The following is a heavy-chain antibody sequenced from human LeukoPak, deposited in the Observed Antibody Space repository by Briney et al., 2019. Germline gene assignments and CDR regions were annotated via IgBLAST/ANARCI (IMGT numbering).Heavy chain of an antibody. CDR1: GFTFDDYG. D-gene: IGHD1-26*01. CDR2: INWNGGST. Sequence: PGGSLRLSCAASGFTFDDYGVSWVRQAPGKGLEWVSGINWNGGSTGYADSVKGRFTISRDNAKNSLYLQMNSLRAEDTALYYCARRRYSGTYYGGEDYFDYWGQGTLVTVSS. J-gene: IGHJ4*02. V-gene: IGHV3-20*04. CDR3: ARRRYSGTYYGGEDYFDY.